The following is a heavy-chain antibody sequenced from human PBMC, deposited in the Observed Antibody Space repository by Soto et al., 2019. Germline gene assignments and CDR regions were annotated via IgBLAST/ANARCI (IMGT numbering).Heavy chain of an antibody. J-gene: IGHJ6*02. CDR1: GDSISSGNKY. CDR3: ARVQSKFDYYYAMDV. Sequence: LTCTVSGDSISSGNKYWSWIRQPPGKGLEWIGYIFSSGTTYYNPSLKSRLTMSLDASQNQFSLKLNSLTDADTAVYFCARVQSKFDYYYAMDVWGQGTTVTVSS. CDR2: IFSSGTT. D-gene: IGHD3-16*01. V-gene: IGHV4-30-4*01.